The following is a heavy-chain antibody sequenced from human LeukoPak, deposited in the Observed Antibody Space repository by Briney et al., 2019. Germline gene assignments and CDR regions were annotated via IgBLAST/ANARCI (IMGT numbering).Heavy chain of an antibody. CDR1: GGTFSTYA. V-gene: IGHV1-69*04. CDR2: IVPMLGTA. CDR3: ARVPQGSSWPYYFDY. D-gene: IGHD6-13*01. J-gene: IGHJ4*02. Sequence: ASVKVSCKASGGTFSTYAISWVRQAPGQGLEWVGRIVPMLGTANYAQNFQGRVTITADRSTTTAYMELSSLRSEDTAVYYCARVPQGSSWPYYFDYWGQGTMVSVSS.